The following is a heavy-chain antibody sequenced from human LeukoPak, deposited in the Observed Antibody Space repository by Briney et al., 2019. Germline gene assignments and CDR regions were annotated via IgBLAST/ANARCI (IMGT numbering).Heavy chain of an antibody. CDR3: AKDRLAIAVAVYFDY. CDR2: ISGIVGRT. D-gene: IGHD6-19*01. V-gene: IGHV3-23*01. Sequence: GGSLRLSCAASGFTFGSYAMSWVSQAPREGLEWVSAISGIVGRTYYAESVNGRFTISRDNSKNTLYLQMNSLRAEDTAVYYCAKDRLAIAVAVYFDYWGQGTLVTVSS. J-gene: IGHJ4*02. CDR1: GFTFGSYA.